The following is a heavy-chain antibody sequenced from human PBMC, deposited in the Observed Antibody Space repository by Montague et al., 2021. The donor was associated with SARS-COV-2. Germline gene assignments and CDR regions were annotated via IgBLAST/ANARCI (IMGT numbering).Heavy chain of an antibody. D-gene: IGHD3-10*01. V-gene: IGHV4-59*01. Sequence: SETLSLTCTVSGGSISSYYWSWIRQPPGKGLELIWFIYFIGSTNSNPSLKIRVTISVDTSKNQFSLKLSSVTAADTAVYYCARARSGRLFDHWGQGTLVTVSS. CDR2: IYFIGST. CDR3: ARARSGRLFDH. CDR1: GGSISSYY. J-gene: IGHJ4*02.